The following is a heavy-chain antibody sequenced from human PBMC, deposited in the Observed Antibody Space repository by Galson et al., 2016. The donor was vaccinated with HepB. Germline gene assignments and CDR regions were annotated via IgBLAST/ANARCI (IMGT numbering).Heavy chain of an antibody. CDR2: IIPIFGTA. D-gene: IGHD3-22*01. J-gene: IGHJ4*02. CDR3: ARPHSYYYDSSGSQYYVDY. V-gene: IGHV1-69*13. Sequence: SVKVSCKASGGTFSSFALSWVRQAPGQGLEWMGGIIPIFGTANYAQKFQGRVTITADESTSTAYMQLSSLRSEDTAVYYCARPHSYYYDSSGSQYYVDYWGQGTLVTVSS. CDR1: GGTFSSFA.